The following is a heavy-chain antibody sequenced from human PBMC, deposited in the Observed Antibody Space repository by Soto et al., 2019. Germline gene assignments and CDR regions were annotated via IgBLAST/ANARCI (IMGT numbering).Heavy chain of an antibody. D-gene: IGHD2-21*01. J-gene: IGHJ4*02. V-gene: IGHV1-69*01. CDR2: IIPIFGTA. CDR3: ASDGERHPGGIDY. Sequence: QVQLVQSGAEVKKPGSSVKVSCKASGGTFSSYSINWVRQAPGQELEWMGDIIPIFGTANYAQKFQGRVTMTADETMSTAYLALSRLRSENTTVYYSASDGERHPGGIDYWGQGTLVTVSS. CDR1: GGTFSSYS.